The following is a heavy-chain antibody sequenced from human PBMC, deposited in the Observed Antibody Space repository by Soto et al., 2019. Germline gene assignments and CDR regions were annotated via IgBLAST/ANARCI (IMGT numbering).Heavy chain of an antibody. J-gene: IGHJ5*02. D-gene: IGHD1-26*01. V-gene: IGHV4-59*01. CDR1: GCPISSYH. CDR2: TSYTGKT. CDR3: VRDMHAGFNHYFDP. Sequence: SETLSLTCIVSGCPISSYHWSGMRQFPGKRLEWIAYTSYTGKTNYNPSLKSRVTTSIYTSKNQLSLKWTSITAADTAVYYCVRDMHAGFNHYFDPWGQGTLVTVSS.